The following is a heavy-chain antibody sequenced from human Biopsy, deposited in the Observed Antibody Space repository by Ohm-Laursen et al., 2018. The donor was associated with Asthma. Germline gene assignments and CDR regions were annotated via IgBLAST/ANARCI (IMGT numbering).Heavy chain of an antibody. Sequence: SSVKVSCKASGGTFSSYAISWVRQAPGQGLEWVGIINPPTGDTSYAQKFLGRVTVTRDTSTSTVYMELSSLRSEDTAVYYCALTQFDYWGQGTLLTVSS. D-gene: IGHD1-14*01. J-gene: IGHJ4*02. CDR1: GGTFSSYA. V-gene: IGHV1-46*01. CDR2: INPPTGDT. CDR3: ALTQFDY.